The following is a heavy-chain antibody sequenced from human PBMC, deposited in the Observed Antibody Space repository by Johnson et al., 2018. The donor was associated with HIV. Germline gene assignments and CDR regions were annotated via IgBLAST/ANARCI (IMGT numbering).Heavy chain of an antibody. J-gene: IGHJ3*02. CDR2: ISWNSGSI. V-gene: IGHV3-9*01. CDR3: AREWELLIGAFDI. CDR1: GFTFDDYA. D-gene: IGHD1-26*01. Sequence: EVQLVESGGGLVQPGRSLRLSCAASGFTFDDYAMHWVRQAPGKGLEWVSGISWNSGSIGYADSVKGRFTISRDNAKNSLYLQMNSLRAEDTALYYCAREWELLIGAFDIWGQGTMVTVSS.